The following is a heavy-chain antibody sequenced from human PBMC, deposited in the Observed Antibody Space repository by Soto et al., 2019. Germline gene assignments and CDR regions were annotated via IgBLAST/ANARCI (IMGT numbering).Heavy chain of an antibody. Sequence: EVQLVESGGGLVQPGGSLRLSCAASGFTFSSYDMHWVRRATGKGLEWVSAIGTAGDTYYPGSVKGRFTISRENAKNSLYLQMNSLRAEDTAVYYCARGDSGTPSDDAFDIWGQGTMVTVSS. V-gene: IGHV3-13*01. CDR2: IGTAGDT. D-gene: IGHD1-26*01. J-gene: IGHJ3*02. CDR3: ARGDSGTPSDDAFDI. CDR1: GFTFSSYD.